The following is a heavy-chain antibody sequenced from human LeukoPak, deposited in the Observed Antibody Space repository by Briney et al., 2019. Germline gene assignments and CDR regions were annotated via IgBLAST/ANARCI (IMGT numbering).Heavy chain of an antibody. D-gene: IGHD5-12*01. CDR2: INGSGGST. Sequence: GGSLRLSCAASGFTFSSYAMSWVRQAPGKGLEWVSDINGSGGSTYYADSVKGRFTISRDNSKNTLYLQMNSLRAEDTAVYYCAKAQDIVAAIEIDYWGQGTLVTVSS. J-gene: IGHJ4*02. CDR1: GFTFSSYA. V-gene: IGHV3-23*01. CDR3: AKAQDIVAAIEIDY.